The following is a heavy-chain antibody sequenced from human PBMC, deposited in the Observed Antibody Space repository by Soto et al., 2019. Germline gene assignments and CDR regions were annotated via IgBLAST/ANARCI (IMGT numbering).Heavy chain of an antibody. CDR3: AREGTSTSTGMDY. CDR2: IIPIVGKT. CDR1: GDTFNNYA. J-gene: IGHJ4*02. V-gene: IGHV1-69*04. D-gene: IGHD2-2*01. Sequence: QVQLVQSGAEVRKPGSSVTVSCETSGDTFNNYAISWVRQAPGQGPEWMGRIIPIVGKTIYAQRFQGRVTITADTATTTAYMDLSSLRIDDTAVYFCAREGTSTSTGMDYWGQGSLVTVSS.